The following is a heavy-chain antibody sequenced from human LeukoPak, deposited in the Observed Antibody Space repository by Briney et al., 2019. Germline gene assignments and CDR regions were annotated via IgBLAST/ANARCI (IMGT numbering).Heavy chain of an antibody. CDR3: AKAGIAVAPDY. J-gene: IGHJ4*02. D-gene: IGHD6-19*01. CDR1: GFTFSSYV. CDR2: ISYDGSNK. Sequence: PGRSVRLSCAASGFTFSSYVMHWVRQAPGKGLEWVAVISYDGSNKYYSDSVKGRFTISRDNSKNTLYLQMNSLRAEDTAVYYCAKAGIAVAPDYWGQGTLVTVSS. V-gene: IGHV3-30*18.